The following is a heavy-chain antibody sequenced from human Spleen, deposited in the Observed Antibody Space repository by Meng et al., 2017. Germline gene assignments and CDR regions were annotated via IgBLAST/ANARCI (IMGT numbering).Heavy chain of an antibody. CDR1: GGSFSGYY. CDR3: ARYYYGYLNGMDV. V-gene: IGHV4-34*01. D-gene: IGHD3-10*01. Sequence: SQTLSLTCAVYGGSFSGYYWSWIRQPPGKGLEWIGEINHSGSTNYNPSLKSRVTISVDTSKNQFSLKLRSVTAADTAVYYCARYYYGYLNGMDVWGQGTTVTVSS. J-gene: IGHJ6*02. CDR2: INHSGST.